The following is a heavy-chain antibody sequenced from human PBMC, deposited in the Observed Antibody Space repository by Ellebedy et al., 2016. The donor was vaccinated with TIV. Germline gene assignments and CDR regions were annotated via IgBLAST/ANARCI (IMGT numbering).Heavy chain of an antibody. CDR2: INPNSGGT. V-gene: IGHV1-2*02. CDR3: ARVKYCSSTSCSYNWFDP. J-gene: IGHJ5*02. D-gene: IGHD2-2*01. CDR1: GYTFTGYY. Sequence: ASVTVSCXASGYTFTGYYMHWVRQAPGQGLEWMGWINPNSGGTNYAQKFQGRVTMTRDTSISTAYMELSRLRSDDTAVYYCARVKYCSSTSCSYNWFDPWGQGTLVTVSS.